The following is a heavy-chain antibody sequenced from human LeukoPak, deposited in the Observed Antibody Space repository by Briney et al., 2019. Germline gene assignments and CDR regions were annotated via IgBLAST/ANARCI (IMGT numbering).Heavy chain of an antibody. CDR2: IYSGGNT. Sequence: PGGSLRLSCAASGFTVSSNYMSWVRQAPGKGLEWVSVIYSGGNTYYADSVKGRFTISRDNAKNSLYLQMNSLRAEDTAVYYCARDLYYWGQGTLVTVSS. V-gene: IGHV3-53*01. CDR1: GFTVSSNY. CDR3: ARDLYY. J-gene: IGHJ4*02.